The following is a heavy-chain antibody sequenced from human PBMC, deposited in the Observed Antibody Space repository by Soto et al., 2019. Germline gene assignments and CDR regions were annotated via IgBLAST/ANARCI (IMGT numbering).Heavy chain of an antibody. CDR2: IWYDGSNK. D-gene: IGHD3-16*01. Sequence: QVQLVESGGGVVQPGRSLRLSCAASGFTFSSYGMHWVRQAPGKGLEWVAVIWYDGSNKYYADSVKGRFTISRDNSKNTLYLQMNSLRAEDTAVYYCARQGGDYFDYWGPGTLVTVSS. CDR1: GFTFSSYG. CDR3: ARQGGDYFDY. J-gene: IGHJ4*02. V-gene: IGHV3-33*01.